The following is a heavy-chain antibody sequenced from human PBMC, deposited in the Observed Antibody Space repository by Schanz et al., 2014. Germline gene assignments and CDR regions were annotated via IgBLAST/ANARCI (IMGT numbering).Heavy chain of an antibody. D-gene: IGHD3-3*01. CDR2: INPSGGST. CDR3: ATEAIRQTYNYYGMDV. CDR1: GYTFTNYG. V-gene: IGHV1-46*01. J-gene: IGHJ6*02. Sequence: QVQLVQSGAEVKKPGASVKVSCKASGYTFTNYGISWVRQAPGQGLEWMGVINPSGGSTNYAQKFQGRVRMTRDTSTSTVYMELSSLRSEDTAVFYCATEAIRQTYNYYGMDVWGQGTTVTVSS.